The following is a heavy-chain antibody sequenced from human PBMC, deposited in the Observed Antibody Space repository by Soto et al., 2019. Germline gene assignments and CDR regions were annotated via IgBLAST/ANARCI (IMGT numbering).Heavy chain of an antibody. CDR2: ISAYNGNT. CDR3: ARWLDIVLMVYAKNSDAFDI. Sequence: ASVKVSCKASGYTFTSYGISWVRQAPGQGLEWMGWISAYNGNTNYAQKIQGRVTMTTDTSTSTAYMELRSLRSDDTAVYYCARWLDIVLMVYAKNSDAFDIWGQGTMVTVS. J-gene: IGHJ3*02. CDR1: GYTFTSYG. V-gene: IGHV1-18*01. D-gene: IGHD2-8*01.